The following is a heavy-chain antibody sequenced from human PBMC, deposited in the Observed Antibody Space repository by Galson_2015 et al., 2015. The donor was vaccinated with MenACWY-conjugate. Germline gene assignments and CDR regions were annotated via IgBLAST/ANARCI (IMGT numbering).Heavy chain of an antibody. CDR3: VKGGPYGSGMERFDP. D-gene: IGHD3-10*01. CDR1: GFTFSTYA. J-gene: IGHJ5*02. Sequence: SLRLSCAASGFTFSTYAMHWVRQAPGKGLEYVSTITSYGDSIYYADSVKGRFTISRDNSMDTLYLQMSSLRAEDTAVYYCVKGGPYGSGMERFDPWGQGTLVTVSS. V-gene: IGHV3-64D*06. CDR2: ITSYGDSI.